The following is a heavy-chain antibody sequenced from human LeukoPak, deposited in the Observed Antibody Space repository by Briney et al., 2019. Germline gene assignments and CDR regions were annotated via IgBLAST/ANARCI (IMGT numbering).Heavy chain of an antibody. CDR3: ARDRDSSSAIGDV. Sequence: ASVKVSCKASGYTFTSYAMHWVRQAPGQRLEWMGWINAGNGNTTYSQKFQGRVTITRDTSASTAYMELSSLRSEDTAVYYCARDRDSSSAIGDVWGQGTTVTVSS. CDR2: INAGNGNT. CDR1: GYTFTSYA. V-gene: IGHV1-3*01. D-gene: IGHD6-13*01. J-gene: IGHJ6*02.